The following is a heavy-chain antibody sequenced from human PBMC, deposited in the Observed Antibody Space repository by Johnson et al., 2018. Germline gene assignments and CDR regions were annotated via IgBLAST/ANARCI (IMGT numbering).Heavy chain of an antibody. V-gene: IGHV3-23*04. CDR1: GFTFSSYA. J-gene: IGHJ3*02. CDR3: AKRYYGGNSGAFDI. CDR2: ISESGGST. D-gene: IGHD4-23*01. Sequence: VQLVESGGGVVQPGRSXRLSCAASGFTFSSYAMSWVRQAPGKGLEWVSGISESGGSTYYADSVKGRFTISSDNSKNTLYLQMNSLRAEDTAVYYCAKRYYGGNSGAFDIWGLGTMVTVSS.